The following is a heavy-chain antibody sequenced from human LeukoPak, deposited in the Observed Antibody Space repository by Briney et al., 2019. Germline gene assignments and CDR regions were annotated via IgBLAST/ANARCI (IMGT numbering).Heavy chain of an antibody. CDR3: ARGNYYDSSAPNGMDV. CDR2: TYYRSKWYN. CDR1: GDSVSSNSAA. D-gene: IGHD3-22*01. Sequence: QTLSLTCAISGDSVSSNSAAWNWIRQSPSRGLEWLGRTYYRSKWYNDYAVSVKSRITINPDTSKNQFSLQLNSVTPEDTAVYYCARGNYYDSSAPNGMDVWGQGTTVTVSS. V-gene: IGHV6-1*01. J-gene: IGHJ6*02.